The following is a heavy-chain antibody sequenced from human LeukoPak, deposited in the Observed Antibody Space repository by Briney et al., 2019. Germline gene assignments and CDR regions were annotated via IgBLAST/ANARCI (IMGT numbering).Heavy chain of an antibody. V-gene: IGHV4-4*07. J-gene: IGHJ4*02. CDR1: GGSISSYY. CDR2: IYTSGST. CDR3: ARENIVGATIDY. D-gene: IGHD1-26*01. Sequence: NPSETLSLTCTVSGGSISSYYWSWIRQPAGKGLEWIGRIYTSGSTNYNPSLKSRVTISVDTSKNQFSLKLSSVTAADTAVYYCARENIVGATIDYWGQGTLVTVSS.